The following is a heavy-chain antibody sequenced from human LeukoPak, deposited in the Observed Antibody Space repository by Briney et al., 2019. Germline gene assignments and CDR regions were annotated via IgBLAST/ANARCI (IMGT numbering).Heavy chain of an antibody. CDR3: AREYYYDSSGVDAFDI. CDR2: FDPEDGET. J-gene: IGHJ3*02. Sequence: ASVKVSCKVSGYTLTELSMHWVRQAPGKGLEWMGGFDPEDGETIYAQKFQGRVTMTEDTSTDTAYMELSSLRSEDTAVYYCAREYYYDSSGVDAFDIWGQGTMVTVSS. CDR1: GYTLTELS. D-gene: IGHD3-22*01. V-gene: IGHV1-24*01.